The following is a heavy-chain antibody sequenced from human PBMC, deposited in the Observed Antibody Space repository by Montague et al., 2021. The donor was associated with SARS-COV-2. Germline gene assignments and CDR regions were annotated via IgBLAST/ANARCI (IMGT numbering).Heavy chain of an antibody. J-gene: IGHJ6*02. D-gene: IGHD1-1*01. CDR3: AKVEYPIPYYYYGMDV. CDR1: GFTFGDYA. CDR2: ISWNSGSI. Sequence: SLRLSCAASGFTFGDYAMHWVRQAPGKGLEWVSGISWNSGSIGYADSVXGLFTISRDNAKNSLYLQMNSLRAEDTALYCCAKVEYPIPYYYYGMDVWGQGTTVTVSS. V-gene: IGHV3-9*01.